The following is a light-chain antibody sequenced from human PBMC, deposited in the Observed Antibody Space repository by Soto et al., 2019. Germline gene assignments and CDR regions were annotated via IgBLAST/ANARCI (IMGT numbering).Light chain of an antibody. CDR2: DAS. V-gene: IGKV3-11*01. CDR1: QSVSSY. J-gene: IGKJ5*01. CDR3: QQRSNWRGT. Sequence: EIVLTXSXXTLSLSPGERATLSCRASQSVSSYLAWYQQKPGQAPRLLIYDASNRATGIPARFSGSGSGTDFTLTISSLEPEDFAVYYCQQRSNWRGTFGQGTRLEIK.